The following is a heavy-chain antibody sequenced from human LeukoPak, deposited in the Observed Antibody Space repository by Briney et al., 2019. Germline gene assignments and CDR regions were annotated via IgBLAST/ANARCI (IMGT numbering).Heavy chain of an antibody. V-gene: IGHV3-13*01. Sequence: GGSLRLSCAASGFTFSSYDMHWVRQATGKGLEWVSAIGTAGDTYYPGSVKGRFTISRENAKNSLYLQMNSLRAEDTAVYYCARMNVDTAMAHRPSCYYYGMDVWGQGTTVTVSS. CDR3: ARMNVDTAMAHRPSCYYYGMDV. CDR1: GFTFSSYD. J-gene: IGHJ6*02. D-gene: IGHD5-18*01. CDR2: IGTAGDT.